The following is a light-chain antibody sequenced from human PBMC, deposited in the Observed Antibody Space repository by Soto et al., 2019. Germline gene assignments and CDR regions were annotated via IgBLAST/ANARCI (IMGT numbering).Light chain of an antibody. CDR3: QLYGSSPPGYT. CDR1: QSISSSY. Sequence: EIVLTQSPGTLSLSPGERATLSCRASQSISSSYLAWYQHKPGQAPRLLIYGASNRATGIPDRFSGSGSGTDFTLTISRLEPADFSVYYCQLYGSSPPGYTFGQGTKLEIK. J-gene: IGKJ2*01. V-gene: IGKV3-20*01. CDR2: GAS.